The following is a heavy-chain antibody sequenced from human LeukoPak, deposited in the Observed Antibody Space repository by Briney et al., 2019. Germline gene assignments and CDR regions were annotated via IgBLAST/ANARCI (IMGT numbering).Heavy chain of an antibody. Sequence: SVKVSCKASGGTFSSYAISWVRQAPGQGLEWMGGIIPIFGIANYAQKFQGRVTITADESTSTAYMELSSLRSEDTAVYYCARGATMVRGVKYYFDYWGQGTLVTVSS. CDR2: IIPIFGIA. J-gene: IGHJ4*02. CDR3: ARGATMVRGVKYYFDY. D-gene: IGHD3-10*01. V-gene: IGHV1-69*13. CDR1: GGTFSSYA.